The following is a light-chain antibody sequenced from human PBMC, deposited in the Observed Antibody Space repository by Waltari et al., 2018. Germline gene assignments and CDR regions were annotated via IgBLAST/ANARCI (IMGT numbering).Light chain of an antibody. J-gene: IGKJ2*01. CDR2: DAS. CDR3: QQRSNWTPHT. CDR1: QSVGSY. Sequence: EIVLTQSPATLSLSPGDTATRSCRASQSVGSYLAWYQQKPGQAPRLLIYDASNRATGIPARFRGSGSGTDCTLTISSLEAEDFAVYYCQQRSNWTPHTFGQGARLEIK. V-gene: IGKV3-11*01.